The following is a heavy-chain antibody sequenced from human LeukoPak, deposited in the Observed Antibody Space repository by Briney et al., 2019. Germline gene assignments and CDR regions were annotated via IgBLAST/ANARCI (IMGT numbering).Heavy chain of an antibody. CDR2: INPYTGAT. CDR1: GYTFTGFY. J-gene: IGHJ4*02. V-gene: IGHV1-2*02. Sequence: ASVTVSFKPSGYTFTGFYIHWVRQAPGQGLEWMGWINPYTGATKYSQNFSDRVTMTRDTSISTAYMELSSLKSDDTAVYYCARPTHRLTVTTPIDYWGQGTLVTVSS. CDR3: ARPTHRLTVTTPIDY. D-gene: IGHD4-17*01.